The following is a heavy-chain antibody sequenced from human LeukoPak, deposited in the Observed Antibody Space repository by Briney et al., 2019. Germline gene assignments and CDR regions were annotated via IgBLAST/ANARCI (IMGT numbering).Heavy chain of an antibody. D-gene: IGHD3-22*01. CDR2: ISSSGSTI. Sequence: GGSLRLSCAAPGFTFSDYYMSWIRQAPGKGLEWVSYISSSGSTIYYADSVKGRFTISRDNAKNSLYLQMNSLRAEDTAVYYCARDMYYYDSSGYYPVGYWGQGTLVTVSS. J-gene: IGHJ4*02. CDR3: ARDMYYYDSSGYYPVGY. CDR1: GFTFSDYY. V-gene: IGHV3-11*04.